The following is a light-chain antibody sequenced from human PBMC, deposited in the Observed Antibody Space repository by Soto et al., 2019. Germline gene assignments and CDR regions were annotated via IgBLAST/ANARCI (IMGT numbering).Light chain of an antibody. J-gene: IGKJ5*01. CDR3: QQYGSSPIT. CDR1: QSVSSSY. Sequence: EMVFTQSPCTLSLTPGERATLPCRASQSVSSSYLAWYQQKPGQAPRLLIYGASSRATGIPDRFSGSGSGTDFTLTISRLEPEDFAVYYCQQYGSSPITFGQGADWRL. V-gene: IGKV3-20*01. CDR2: GAS.